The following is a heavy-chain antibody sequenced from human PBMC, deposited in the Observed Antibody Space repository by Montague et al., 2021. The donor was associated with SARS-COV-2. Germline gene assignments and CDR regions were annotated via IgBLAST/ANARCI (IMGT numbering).Heavy chain of an antibody. V-gene: IGHV4-39*07. Sequence: SETLSLTCTVSGASISSRSYYWGWIRQPPGKGLEWIGFKCYSGCTCYNPTLKSRVTISVDTSKNQFSLKLSSVTAADTAVYYCAGVKRGYYYGLGVSAHFDYWGQGTLVTVSS. J-gene: IGHJ4*02. D-gene: IGHD3-10*01. CDR2: KCYSGCT. CDR3: AGVKRGYYYGLGVSAHFDY. CDR1: GASISSRSYY.